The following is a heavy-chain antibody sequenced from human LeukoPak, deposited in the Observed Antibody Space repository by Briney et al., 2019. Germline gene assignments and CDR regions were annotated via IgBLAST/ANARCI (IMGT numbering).Heavy chain of an antibody. CDR1: GFTFSNYE. J-gene: IGHJ4*02. D-gene: IGHD4-23*01. CDR2: ISSSGRTI. CDR3: ARDLDGGNSFDY. V-gene: IGHV3-48*03. Sequence: GGSLRLSCAASGFTFSNYEMNWVRQAPGKGLEWVSYISSSGRTIYYADSVKGRFTISRDNAKNSLYLQMNNLRAEDTAIYYCARDLDGGNSFDYWGQGTQVTVSS.